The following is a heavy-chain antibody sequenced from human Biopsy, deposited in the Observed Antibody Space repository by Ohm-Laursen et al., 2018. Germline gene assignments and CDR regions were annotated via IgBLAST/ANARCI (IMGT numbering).Heavy chain of an antibody. CDR3: ARDKITYCTSTSCDYFGMDV. V-gene: IGHV4-59*01. D-gene: IGHD2-2*01. J-gene: IGHJ6*02. CDR1: GASIEDYY. Sequence: TLSLTWTVSGASIEDYYWTWIRQAPGKTLEWSASINYPGNTNYNPSLKSRVTMSAHTSTNQFFLKLTSVTAADTAVYYCARDKITYCTSTSCDYFGMDVWGQGTTVTVSS. CDR2: INYPGNT.